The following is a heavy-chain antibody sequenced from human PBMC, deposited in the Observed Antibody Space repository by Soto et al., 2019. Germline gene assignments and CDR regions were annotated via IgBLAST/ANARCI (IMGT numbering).Heavy chain of an antibody. J-gene: IGHJ5*02. CDR1: GFSLSTSGVG. D-gene: IGHD6-13*01. CDR2: IYWDDDK. Sequence: QITLKESGPTPVKPTQTLTLTCTFSGFSLSTSGVGVGWIRQPPGKALEWLALIYWDDDKRYSPSLKSRLTITKDTSKNQVVLTMTNMDPVDTATYFCAHSRGSNTWSPRPCDPWGQGTLVTVSS. CDR3: AHSRGSNTWSPRPCDP. V-gene: IGHV2-5*02.